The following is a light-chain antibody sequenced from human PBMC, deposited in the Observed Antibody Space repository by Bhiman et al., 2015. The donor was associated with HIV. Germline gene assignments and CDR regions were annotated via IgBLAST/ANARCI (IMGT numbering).Light chain of an antibody. CDR2: RKN. CDR1: SLRNYY. V-gene: IGLV3-19*01. Sequence: SSELTQDPAVSVALGQTVKITCQGDSLRNYYASWYQQKSGQAPLLVIYRKNNRPSGIPARFSGSSSIDTASLTITGALAEDEADYYCCSRDRSGNHHVVFGGGTKLTVL. CDR3: CSRDRSGNHHVV. J-gene: IGLJ2*01.